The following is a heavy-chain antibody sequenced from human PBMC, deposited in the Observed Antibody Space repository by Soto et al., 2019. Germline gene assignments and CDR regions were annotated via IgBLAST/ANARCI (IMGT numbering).Heavy chain of an antibody. V-gene: IGHV1-24*01. D-gene: IGHD3-3*01. CDR1: GDTLTEVS. CDR3: ATPYKPRDFWNGRMDYYSYYGMDV. J-gene: IGHJ6*02. CDR2: LDPEDGET. Sequence: QVQLVQSGAEVKKPGAAVKVSCKVSGDTLTEVSIHWVRQAPGKGLEWMGSLDPEDGETIYAQKFQDRIIMTEDTFTDTAYMELSSLTSEDTAVYYCATPYKPRDFWNGRMDYYSYYGMDVWGQGTTVTVSS.